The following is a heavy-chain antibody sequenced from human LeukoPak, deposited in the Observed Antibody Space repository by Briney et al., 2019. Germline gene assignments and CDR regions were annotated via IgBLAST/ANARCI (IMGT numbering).Heavy chain of an antibody. CDR2: IYYSGST. V-gene: IGHV4-59*12. CDR1: GGSLSSYY. D-gene: IGHD3-22*01. CDR3: ARSYDSSGYYYDYYYGMDV. Sequence: SETLSLTCTVSGGSLSSYYWSWIRQPPGKGLEWIGYIYYSGSTNYNPSLKSRVTISVDTSKNQFSLKLSSVTAADTAVYYCARSYDSSGYYYDYYYGMDVWGQGTTVTVSS. J-gene: IGHJ6*02.